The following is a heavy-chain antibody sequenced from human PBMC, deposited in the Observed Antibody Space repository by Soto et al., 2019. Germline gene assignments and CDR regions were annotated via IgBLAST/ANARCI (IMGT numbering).Heavy chain of an antibody. CDR2: INHSGST. CDR3: ARGIAAALIWWFDP. D-gene: IGHD6-13*01. CDR1: GGSFSGYY. J-gene: IGHJ5*02. Sequence: SETLSLTCAVYGGSFSGYYWSWIRQPPGKGLEWIGEINHSGSTNYNPSLKSRVTISVDTSKNQFSLKLSSVTAADTAVYYCARGIAAALIWWFDPWGQGTLVTVSS. V-gene: IGHV4-34*01.